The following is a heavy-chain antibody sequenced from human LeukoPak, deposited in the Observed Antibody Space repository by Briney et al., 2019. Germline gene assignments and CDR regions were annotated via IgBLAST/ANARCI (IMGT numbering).Heavy chain of an antibody. V-gene: IGHV1-18*01. CDR1: GYTFTSYG. CDR2: ISAYNGNT. J-gene: IGHJ6*02. D-gene: IGHD6-19*01. Sequence: ASVKVSCKASGYTFTSYGISWVRQAPGQGLEWMGWISAYNGNTNYAQKLQGRVTMTTDTSTSTAYMELRSLRSDDTAVYYCARSLSIAVAGFYYYYYGMDAWGQGTTVTVSS. CDR3: ARSLSIAVAGFYYYYYGMDA.